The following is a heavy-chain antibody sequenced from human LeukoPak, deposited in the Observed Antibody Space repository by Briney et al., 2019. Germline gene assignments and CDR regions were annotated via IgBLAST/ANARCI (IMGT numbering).Heavy chain of an antibody. CDR1: GFTFSSYA. D-gene: IGHD2/OR15-2a*01. Sequence: GGSLRLSCAASGFTFSSYAMSWVRQAPGKGLEWVSAISSSGGSTYYADSVKGRFTISRDNSKNTLYLQMNSLRAKDTAVYYCAKKWIKTIEYPYYFDYWGQGTLVTVSS. J-gene: IGHJ4*02. CDR3: AKKWIKTIEYPYYFDY. V-gene: IGHV3-23*01. CDR2: ISSSGGST.